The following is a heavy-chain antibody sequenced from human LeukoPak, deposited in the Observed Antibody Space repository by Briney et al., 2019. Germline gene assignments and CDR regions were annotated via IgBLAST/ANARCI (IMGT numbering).Heavy chain of an antibody. V-gene: IGHV3-11*01. J-gene: IGHJ4*02. CDR1: GFTFSDYY. Sequence: PGGSLRLSCAASGFTFSDYYMSWVRQAPGKGLEWVSYISSSGSTIYYADSVKGRFTISRDNAKNSLYLQMNSLRAEDTAVYYCARGATRELTTDFDYWGQGTLVTVSS. CDR2: ISSSGSTI. D-gene: IGHD1-26*01. CDR3: ARGATRELTTDFDY.